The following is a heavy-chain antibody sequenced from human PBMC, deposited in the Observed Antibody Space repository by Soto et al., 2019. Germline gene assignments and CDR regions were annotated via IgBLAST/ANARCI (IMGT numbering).Heavy chain of an antibody. V-gene: IGHV4-34*01. CDR1: GGSFSGYY. Sequence: GPGPGGASETLSLTCAVYGGSFSGYYWSWIRQPPGKGLEWIGEINHSGSTNYNPSLKSRVTISVDTSKNQFSLKLSSVTAADTAVYYCARAPSKGYSLTDYWGQGTLVTVSS. J-gene: IGHJ4*02. CDR2: INHSGST. CDR3: ARAPSKGYSLTDY. D-gene: IGHD2-21*01.